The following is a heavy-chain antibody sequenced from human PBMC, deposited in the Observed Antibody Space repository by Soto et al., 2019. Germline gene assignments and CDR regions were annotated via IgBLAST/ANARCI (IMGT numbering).Heavy chain of an antibody. D-gene: IGHD1-1*01. V-gene: IGHV1-3*01. J-gene: IGHJ4*02. CDR3: TRDTGVKLERDGDGDY. CDR2: INAGSGNP. CDR1: GYTFSNYA. Sequence: QVQLVQSGAEVKKPGASVKVSCKASGYTFSNYAIHWLRQAPGQRLEWMGWINAGSGNPKYSQKLQGRVTITRDTSGSTAYMEVSSLRSEAAAVYYCTRDTGVKLERDGDGDYWGQGTLVTVSS.